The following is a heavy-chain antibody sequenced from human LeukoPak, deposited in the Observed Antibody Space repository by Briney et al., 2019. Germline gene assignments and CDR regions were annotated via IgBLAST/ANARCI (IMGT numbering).Heavy chain of an antibody. CDR3: ARDHGSGWARYNDAFDI. J-gene: IGHJ3*02. CDR2: IIPIFGTA. CDR1: GYTFTSYG. Sequence: SVKVSCKASGYTFTSYGISWVRQAPGQGLEWMGGIIPIFGTANYAQKFQGRVTITADKSTSTAYMELSSLRSEDTAVYYCARDHGSGWARYNDAFDIWGQGTMVTVSS. D-gene: IGHD6-19*01. V-gene: IGHV1-69*06.